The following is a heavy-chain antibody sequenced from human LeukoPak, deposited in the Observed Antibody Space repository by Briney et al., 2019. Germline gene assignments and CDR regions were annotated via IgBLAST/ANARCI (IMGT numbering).Heavy chain of an antibody. V-gene: IGHV3-7*01. D-gene: IGHD6-13*01. J-gene: IGHJ4*02. CDR3: TRDWGGVAAGIDY. CDR2: IKTDGSEK. CDR1: GFTFSSYW. Sequence: GGSLRLSCAASGFTFSSYWMSWVRQAPGKGLEWVANIKTDGSEKYYVDSVKGRFTISRDNAKNSLSLQMNSLSAEDTAVYYCTRDWGGVAAGIDYWGQGTLITVSS.